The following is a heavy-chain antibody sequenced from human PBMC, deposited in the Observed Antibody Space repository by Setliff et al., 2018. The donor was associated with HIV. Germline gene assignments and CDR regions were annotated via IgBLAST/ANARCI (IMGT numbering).Heavy chain of an antibody. CDR3: AISGSPDRRPT. CDR2: IYPGDFDI. J-gene: IGHJ5*02. Sequence: LGESLKISCKGSGYSFTSYWIGWVRQMPGKGLEWMGIIYPGDFDIRYSPSFQGQVTISADESISTAYLQWSSLKASDTAIYYCAISGSPDRRPTWGQGTLVTVSS. CDR1: GYSFTSYW. V-gene: IGHV5-51*01. D-gene: IGHD3-10*01.